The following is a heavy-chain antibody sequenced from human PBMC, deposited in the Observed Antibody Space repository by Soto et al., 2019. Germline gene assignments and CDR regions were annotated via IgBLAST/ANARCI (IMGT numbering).Heavy chain of an antibody. CDR2: IFHTGGT. V-gene: IGHV4-30-2*01. D-gene: IGHD5-18*01. CDR3: ARGTFSYGPNLHYFDF. Sequence: SETLSLTCAVSGGSISSGGHSWSWIRQPPGQGLEWTGFIFHTGGTYYTPSLTSRVTMSVDMSKNQFSLKLSSVTAADTAVYYCARGTFSYGPNLHYFDFWGQGSLVTVSS. J-gene: IGHJ4*02. CDR1: GGSISSGGHS.